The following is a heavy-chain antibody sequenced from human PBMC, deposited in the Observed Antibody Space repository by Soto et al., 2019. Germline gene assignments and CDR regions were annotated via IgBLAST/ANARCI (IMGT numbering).Heavy chain of an antibody. Sequence: SVKVSCKASGDTFTSHPISWVRQAPGQGLEWMGRIIPILGVANYAQKFQGRVTITADKSTSTAYMEVGSLESEDTAVYYCADGGALDIWGQGTMVTVSS. CDR3: ADGGALDI. J-gene: IGHJ3*02. CDR1: GDTFTSHP. CDR2: IIPILGVA. V-gene: IGHV1-69*02.